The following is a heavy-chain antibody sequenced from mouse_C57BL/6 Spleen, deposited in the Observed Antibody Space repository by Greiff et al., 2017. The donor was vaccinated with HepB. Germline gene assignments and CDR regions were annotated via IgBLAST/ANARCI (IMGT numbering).Heavy chain of an antibody. D-gene: IGHD3-1*01. CDR1: GFTFSSYT. J-gene: IGHJ2*01. CDR2: ISGGGGNT. V-gene: IGHV5-9*01. CDR3: ARQGGGGLYFDY. Sequence: ESGGGLVKPGGSLKLSCAASGFTFSSYTMSWVRQTPEKRLEWVATISGGGGNTYYPDSVKGRFTISRDNAKNTLYLQMSSLRSEHTALYYCARQGGGGLYFDYWGQGTTLTVSS.